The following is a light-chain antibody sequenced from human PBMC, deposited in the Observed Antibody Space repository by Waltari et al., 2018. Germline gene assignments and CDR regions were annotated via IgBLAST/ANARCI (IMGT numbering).Light chain of an antibody. CDR2: ASS. J-gene: IGKJ1*01. CDR3: QQDYSYPPT. V-gene: IGKV1-8*01. Sequence: AIRITQSPSSLSASTGDRVTITCRAGQGISSYLAGYQQKPGKAPKLLIYASSALQSGVPSRFSGRGSRTDFTLTISCLQSEDFATYYCQQDYSYPPTFCQGTKVEIK. CDR1: QGISSY.